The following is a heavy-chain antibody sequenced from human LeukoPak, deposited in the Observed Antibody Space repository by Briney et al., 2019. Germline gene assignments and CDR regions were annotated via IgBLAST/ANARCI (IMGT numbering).Heavy chain of an antibody. CDR2: IYYSGST. D-gene: IGHD2-2*01. V-gene: IGHV4-39*07. CDR1: GGSISSSSYY. CDR3: AREEGVGDIVVVPAAGYNWFDP. Sequence: PSENLSLTCTVSGGSISSSSYYWGWIRQPPGKGLEWIGSIYYSGSTYYNPSLKSRVTISVDTSKNQFSLKLSSVTAADTAVYYCAREEGVGDIVVVPAAGYNWFDPWGQGTLVTVSS. J-gene: IGHJ5*02.